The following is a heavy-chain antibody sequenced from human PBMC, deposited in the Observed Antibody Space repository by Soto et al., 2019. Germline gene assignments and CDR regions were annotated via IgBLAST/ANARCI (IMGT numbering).Heavy chain of an antibody. CDR1: GFTFSDYY. Sequence: QVQLVESGGGLVKPGGSLRLSCAASGFTFSDYYMSWIRQAPGKGREWISYVTTSGITIYYAESVRGRFTISRDNAKNSLFLQMDSLRVADTAVYYCARDGEYSTSSSNYYYGLDVWGQGTTVTVSS. D-gene: IGHD6-6*01. CDR3: ARDGEYSTSSSNYYYGLDV. CDR2: VTTSGITI. J-gene: IGHJ6*02. V-gene: IGHV3-11*01.